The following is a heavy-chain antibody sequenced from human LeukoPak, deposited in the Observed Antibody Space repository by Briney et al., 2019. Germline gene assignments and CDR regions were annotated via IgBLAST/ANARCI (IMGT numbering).Heavy chain of an antibody. D-gene: IGHD3-10*01. Sequence: GESLKISCKASGYTFTHQWIGWVRQKSGSGLEWMGIIYPRDSDTRYSPSFQGHVSISADTSINTAYLEWSRLEASDTTIYYCARHSDVIGAIWGQGTLVTVSS. V-gene: IGHV5-51*01. CDR3: ARHSDVIGAI. CDR1: GYTFTHQW. CDR2: IYPRDSDT. J-gene: IGHJ4*02.